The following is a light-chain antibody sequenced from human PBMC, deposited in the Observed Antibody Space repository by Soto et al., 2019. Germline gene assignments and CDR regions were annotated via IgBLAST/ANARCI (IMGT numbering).Light chain of an antibody. CDR2: KTS. CDR1: QSVGTN. Sequence: EVVMTQSPATVSVSPGERTSISCRASQSVGTNLGWYQQKPGQAPRLLISKTSTRATGVPARFSGSGSGTKFCLSISGTLSEEIAVYYYQDYATVTRTYSGGTKVDIK. J-gene: IGKJ4*01. V-gene: IGKV3-15*01. CDR3: QDYATVTRT.